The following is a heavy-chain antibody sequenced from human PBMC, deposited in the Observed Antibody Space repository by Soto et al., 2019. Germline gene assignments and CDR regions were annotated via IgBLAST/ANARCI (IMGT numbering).Heavy chain of an antibody. Sequence: SETLSLTCAVSEGSFSTGDYSWNWIRQPPGKGLEWIGYIYTSGSTYYSSSLKSRVTISVDRSKNQFSLQLTSVTAADTAVYYCARGNGYGGVPFDYWGQGLLVTVSS. V-gene: IGHV4-30-2*01. CDR3: ARGNGYGGVPFDY. J-gene: IGHJ4*02. CDR1: EGSFSTGDYS. D-gene: IGHD2-8*02. CDR2: IYTSGST.